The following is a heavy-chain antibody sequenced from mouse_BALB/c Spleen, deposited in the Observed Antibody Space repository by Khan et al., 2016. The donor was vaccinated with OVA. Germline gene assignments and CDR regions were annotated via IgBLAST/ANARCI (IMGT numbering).Heavy chain of an antibody. V-gene: IGHV1S135*01. J-gene: IGHJ3*01. CDR1: GYSFTSYY. D-gene: IGHD3-3*01. Sequence: VQLQQSGPELMKPGASVNISCKASGYSFTSYYIHWVKQSHEKSLEWIGYIDPFNGGTDYNRKFKGKATLTVDKSSSTAYMHLSSLTSEDSAVYYCVRGTFVYWGQGTLVTVSA. CDR3: VRGTFVY. CDR2: IDPFNGGT.